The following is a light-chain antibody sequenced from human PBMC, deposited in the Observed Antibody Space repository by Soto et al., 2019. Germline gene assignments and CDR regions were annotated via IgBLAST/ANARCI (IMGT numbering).Light chain of an antibody. V-gene: IGKV1-16*01. Sequence: DIQITQSPSSLSASVVDIVTITCRASQIISTYLNWYQQKPGKAPKLLMYTASSLQSGVPSRFSGSGSGTEFTLTISSLQPDDFATYYCQKYNSYPWKCGQGNKGDIK. CDR1: QIISTY. J-gene: IGKJ1*01. CDR2: TAS. CDR3: QKYNSYPWK.